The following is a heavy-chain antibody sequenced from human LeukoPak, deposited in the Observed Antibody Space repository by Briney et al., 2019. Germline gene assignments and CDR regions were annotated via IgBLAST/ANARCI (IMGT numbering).Heavy chain of an antibody. CDR3: ARLGDSTSRLYYFDY. J-gene: IGHJ4*02. V-gene: IGHV4-59*08. Sequence: SETLSLNCTVSGGSISSYYWSWIRQPPGKGLEWIGYISYSGSTYYNPSLKSRVTISVDTSKSQFSLKLSSVTAADTAVYYCARLGDSTSRLYYFDYWGQGTLVTVSS. D-gene: IGHD6-6*01. CDR1: GGSISSYY. CDR2: ISYSGST.